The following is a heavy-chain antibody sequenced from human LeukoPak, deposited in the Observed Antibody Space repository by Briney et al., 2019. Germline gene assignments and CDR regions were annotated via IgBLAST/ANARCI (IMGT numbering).Heavy chain of an antibody. CDR1: GYTFTGYY. D-gene: IGHD3-22*01. CDR3: AKDRMYYYDSGGYPDAFVI. V-gene: IGHV1-2*06. CDR2: INPNRGGT. J-gene: IGHJ3*02. Sequence: ASVKVSCKASGYTFTGYYMHWVRQAPGQGPEWMGRINPNRGGTNYAQKFQGRVTMTRDTSINTAYMELSGLRSDDTAVYYCAKDRMYYYDSGGYPDAFVIWGQGTLVIVSS.